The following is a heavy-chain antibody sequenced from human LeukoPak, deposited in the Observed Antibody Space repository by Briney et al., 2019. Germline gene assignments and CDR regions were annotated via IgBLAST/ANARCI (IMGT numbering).Heavy chain of an antibody. J-gene: IGHJ1*01. CDR3: ARIYGGNHFQH. D-gene: IGHD4-23*01. Sequence: TSETLSLTCTVSGCSISSDYQWGCIRQPPREGLEWVGSIYHGGSTYYNPSLNRRVTTSVATSKNQFSLKLSSVTAADTAVYYCARIYGGNHFQHWGKGTLVTVSS. CDR1: GCSISSDYQ. CDR2: IYHGGST. V-gene: IGHV4-38-2*02.